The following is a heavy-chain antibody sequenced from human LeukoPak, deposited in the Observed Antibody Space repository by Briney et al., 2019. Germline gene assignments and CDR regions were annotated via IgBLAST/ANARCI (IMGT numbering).Heavy chain of an antibody. Sequence: SETLSLTCTVSGGSITSYYWSWIRQSPGKGLEWIGDIYYRGGTNYNPSFKSRVSISVDTSKNQYSLKLSSVTAADTAVYYCAKGTSNWYNYFAYWGQGTLVTVSS. CDR1: GGSITSYY. D-gene: IGHD6-13*01. CDR3: AKGTSNWYNYFAY. CDR2: IYYRGGT. V-gene: IGHV4-59*01. J-gene: IGHJ4*02.